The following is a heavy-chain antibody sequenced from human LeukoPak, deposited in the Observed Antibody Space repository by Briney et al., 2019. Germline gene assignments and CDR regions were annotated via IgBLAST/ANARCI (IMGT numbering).Heavy chain of an antibody. CDR2: INPNSGGT. CDR1: GYTFTGYY. D-gene: IGHD3-22*01. J-gene: IGHJ4*02. Sequence: ASVKVSCKASGYTFTGYYMHWVRQAPGQGLEWMGRINPNSGGTNYAQKFRGRVTMTRDTSISTAYMELSRLRSDDTAVYYCARDYYDSSGYYGYWGQGTLVTVSS. V-gene: IGHV1-2*06. CDR3: ARDYYDSSGYYGY.